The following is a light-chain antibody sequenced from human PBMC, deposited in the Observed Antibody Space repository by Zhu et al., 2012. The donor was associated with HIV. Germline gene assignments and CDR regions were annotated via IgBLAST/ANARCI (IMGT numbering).Light chain of an antibody. CDR1: QDISNS. J-gene: IGKJ2*01. Sequence: DIQMTQSPSSLSASVGDRVTITCRASQDISNSLAWYQQKPGTAPKLLLYSASKLESGVPSRFSGGGSGTDCTLTISSLQPEDFATYYCQQYYNPPYTFGQGTKLEIK. CDR3: QQYYNPPYT. CDR2: SAS. V-gene: IGKV1-NL1*01.